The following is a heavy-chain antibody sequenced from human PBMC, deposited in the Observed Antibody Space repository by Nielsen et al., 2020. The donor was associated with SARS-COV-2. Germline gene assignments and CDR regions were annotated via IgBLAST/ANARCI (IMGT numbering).Heavy chain of an antibody. CDR3: AKGDGNRWSPYLYLTS. J-gene: IGHJ5*02. D-gene: IGHD2-15*01. V-gene: IGHV3-71*01. CDR1: AFPFSDYY. CDR2: VRSPTYGATS. Sequence: GGSLRLSCTASAFPFSDYYLSWVRQAPGKGLEWLGFVRSPTYGATSEYAASVRDRFTISRDESTRIAYLQMNSLRADDTAVYYCAKGDGNRWSPYLYLTSWGLGTVVTVSS.